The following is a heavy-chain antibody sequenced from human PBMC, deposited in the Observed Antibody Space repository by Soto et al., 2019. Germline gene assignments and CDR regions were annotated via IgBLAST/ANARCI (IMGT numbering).Heavy chain of an antibody. J-gene: IGHJ6*03. Sequence: GESLKISCAASGFTFSSYGMHWVRQAPGKGLEWVAVIWYDGSNKYYADSVKGRFTISRDNSKNTLYLQMNSLRAEDTAVYYCARSAAMDYYYMDVWGKGTTVTVSS. CDR1: GFTFSSYG. V-gene: IGHV3-33*01. CDR3: ARSAAMDYYYMDV. D-gene: IGHD5-18*01. CDR2: IWYDGSNK.